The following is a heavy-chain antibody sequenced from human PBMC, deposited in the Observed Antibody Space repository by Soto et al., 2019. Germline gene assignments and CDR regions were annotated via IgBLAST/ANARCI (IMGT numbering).Heavy chain of an antibody. CDR1: GGSMRNVY. J-gene: IGHJ4*01. V-gene: IGHV4-59*01. CDR2: IFHSGNA. D-gene: IGHD2-15*01. CDR3: ARAHAPTLPFDY. Sequence: SETLSLTGTVSGGSMRNVYWSWIRQPPGKRLEWIGFIFHSGNAKYNPSLKSRVTISIDTSKSQFSLSLDSVTAADTAVYFCARAHAPTLPFDYWGLGTLVTVSS.